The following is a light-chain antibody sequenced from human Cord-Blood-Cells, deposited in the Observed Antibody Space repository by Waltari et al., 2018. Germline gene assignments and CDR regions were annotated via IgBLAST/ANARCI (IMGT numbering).Light chain of an antibody. J-gene: IGLJ2*01. CDR2: EVS. CDR3: SSYAGSNNVV. V-gene: IGLV2-8*01. CDR1: SSDAGGYNY. Sequence: QSALTQPPSASGSPGQSVTISCTGTSSDAGGYNYVSWYQQHPGKAPTLMIYEVSKRPSGVPDRFAGSKSGNTASLTVSGLQAEDEADYYCSSYAGSNNVVFGGGTKLTVL.